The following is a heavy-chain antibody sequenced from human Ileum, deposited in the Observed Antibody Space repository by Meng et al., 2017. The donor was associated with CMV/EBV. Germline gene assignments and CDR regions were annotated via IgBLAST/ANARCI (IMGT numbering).Heavy chain of an antibody. D-gene: IGHD6-19*01. CDR1: GRSFSGYY. Sequence: SETLSLTCAVCGRSFSGYYWSWIRQPPGKGLEWIGEINHSGSTNYNPSLKSRVTISVDTSKNQFSLKLSSVTAADTAVYYCARGSSEAVGLDYWGQGTLVTVSS. CDR2: INHSGST. CDR3: ARGSSEAVGLDY. J-gene: IGHJ4*02. V-gene: IGHV4-34*01.